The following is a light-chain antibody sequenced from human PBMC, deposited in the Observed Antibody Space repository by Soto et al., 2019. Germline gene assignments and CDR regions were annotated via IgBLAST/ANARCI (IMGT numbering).Light chain of an antibody. CDR2: EGT. Sequence: QSALTQPSSVSGSPGQSISISCTGTSSDLGSYNLVSWYQQRPGKVPKLMISEGTKRPSGVSTRFSGSKSGNTASLTISGLQVDDDADYYCCSYAGSMSYVFGTGTKLTVL. V-gene: IGLV2-23*01. J-gene: IGLJ1*01. CDR1: SSDLGSYNL. CDR3: CSYAGSMSYV.